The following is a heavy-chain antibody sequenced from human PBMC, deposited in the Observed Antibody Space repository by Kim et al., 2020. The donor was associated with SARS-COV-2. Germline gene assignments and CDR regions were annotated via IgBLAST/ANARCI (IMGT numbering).Heavy chain of an antibody. J-gene: IGHJ5*02. Sequence: SETLSLTCTVSGGSISSGGYYWSWIRQHPGKGLEWIGYIYYSGSTYYNPSLKSRVTISVDTSKNQFSLKLSSVTAADTAVYYCARDRRAINYYDSSGKGCWFDPWGQGTLVTVSS. CDR2: IYYSGST. V-gene: IGHV4-31*03. CDR1: GGSISSGGYY. D-gene: IGHD3-22*01. CDR3: ARDRRAINYYDSSGKGCWFDP.